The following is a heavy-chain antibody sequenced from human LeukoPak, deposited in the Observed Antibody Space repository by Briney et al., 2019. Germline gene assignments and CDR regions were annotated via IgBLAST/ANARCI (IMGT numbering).Heavy chain of an antibody. CDR1: GYSFTTYW. CDR3: ARWGSAGLFYFDY. J-gene: IGHJ4*02. V-gene: IGHV5-51*01. CDR2: IYPGDSDT. D-gene: IGHD3-10*01. Sequence: GESLKISCKGSGYSFTTYWIGWVRQMPGKGLEWMGIIYPGDSDTRYSPSFQGQVTISADKAISTAHLQWSSLKASDTAMYYCARWGSAGLFYFDYWGQGTLVTVSS.